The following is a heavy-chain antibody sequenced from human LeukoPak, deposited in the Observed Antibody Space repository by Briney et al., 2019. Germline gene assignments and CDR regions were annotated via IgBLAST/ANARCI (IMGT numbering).Heavy chain of an antibody. CDR3: ARDRDNYDFWSGLTSYYFDY. Sequence: GGSLRLSCAASGFTFSSYSMNWVRQAPGKGLEWVSSISSGSSYIYYADSVKGRFTISRDNSKNTLYLQMNSLRAEDTAVYYCARDRDNYDFWSGLTSYYFDYWGQGTLVTVSS. CDR1: GFTFSSYS. J-gene: IGHJ4*02. CDR2: ISSGSSYI. V-gene: IGHV3-21*01. D-gene: IGHD3-3*01.